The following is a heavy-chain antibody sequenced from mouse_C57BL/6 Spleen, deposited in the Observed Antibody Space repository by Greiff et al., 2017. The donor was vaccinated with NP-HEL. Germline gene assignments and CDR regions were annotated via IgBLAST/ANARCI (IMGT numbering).Heavy chain of an antibody. CDR3: ARSGVYYYGSSY. D-gene: IGHD1-1*01. CDR1: GYTFTSYW. V-gene: IGHV1-53*01. J-gene: IGHJ2*01. CDR2: INPSNGGT. Sequence: QVQLQQPGPELVKPGASVKLSCKASGYTFTSYWMHWVKQRPGQGLEWIGNINPSNGGTNYNEKFKSKATLTVDKSSSTAYMQLSSLTSEDSAVYYCARSGVYYYGSSYWGQGTTLTVSS.